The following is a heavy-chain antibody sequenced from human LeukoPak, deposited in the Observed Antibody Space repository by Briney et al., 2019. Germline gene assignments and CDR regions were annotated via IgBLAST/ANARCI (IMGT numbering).Heavy chain of an antibody. V-gene: IGHV3-7*01. CDR3: ARARRVGATIAYDY. CDR1: GFTFSSYW. CDR2: IKQDGSEK. D-gene: IGHD1-26*01. Sequence: GGSLRLSCAASGFTFSSYWMSWVRQAPGKGLEWVANIKQDGSEKYYVDSVKGRFTISRDNAKNSLHLQMNSLRAEDTAVYYCARARRVGATIAYDYWGQGTLVTVSS. J-gene: IGHJ4*02.